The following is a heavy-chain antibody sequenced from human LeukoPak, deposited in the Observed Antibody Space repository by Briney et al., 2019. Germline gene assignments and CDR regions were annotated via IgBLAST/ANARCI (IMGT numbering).Heavy chain of an antibody. CDR2: ITSSSSYI. J-gene: IGHJ4*02. CDR3: ARGVSSSHFDY. Sequence: GGSLRLSCAASGFTFSSNSMNWVRQAPGKGLEWVSSITSSSSYIYYADSVEGRFTISRDNAKNSLYLQMNSLRAEDTAVYYCARGVSSSHFDYGGQGTLVTVSS. V-gene: IGHV3-21*01. D-gene: IGHD6-6*01. CDR1: GFTFSSNS.